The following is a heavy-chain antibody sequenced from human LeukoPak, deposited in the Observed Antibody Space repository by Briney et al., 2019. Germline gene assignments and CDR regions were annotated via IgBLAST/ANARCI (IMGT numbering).Heavy chain of an antibody. V-gene: IGHV3-21*01. CDR1: GFTFSSYS. J-gene: IGHJ5*02. CDR2: ISSSSSYI. CDR3: ARGPPKYASNRYGWFDP. Sequence: GGSLRLSCAASGFTFSSYSMNWVRQAPGKGLEWVSSISSSSSYIYYADSVKGRFTISRDNAQNSLYLQMNSLRVEDTAICYCARGPPKYASNRYGWFDPWGQGTLVPVSS. D-gene: IGHD6-13*01.